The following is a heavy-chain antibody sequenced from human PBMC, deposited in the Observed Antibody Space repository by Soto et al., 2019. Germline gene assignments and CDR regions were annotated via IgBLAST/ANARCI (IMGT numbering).Heavy chain of an antibody. CDR3: ALYDILTGYYKGPGYYYGLDV. V-gene: IGHV3-23*01. Sequence: GGSLRLSCAASGFTFSSYAMSWVRQAPGKGLEWVSAISGSGGSTYYADSVKGRFTISRDNSKNTLYLQMNSLRAEDTAVYYCALYDILTGYYKGPGYYYGLDVWGQGTTVTVSS. J-gene: IGHJ6*02. D-gene: IGHD3-9*01. CDR2: ISGSGGST. CDR1: GFTFSSYA.